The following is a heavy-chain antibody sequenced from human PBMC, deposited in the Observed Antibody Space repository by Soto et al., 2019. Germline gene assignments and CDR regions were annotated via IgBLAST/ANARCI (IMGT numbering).Heavy chain of an antibody. Sequence: GESLSLSCTAFGFNFGSYSLHWVRQAPGKGLEWVSSISSSRSYIYYADAVKGRFTISRDNAKNSLYLEMNSLRAEDTAGYYCAYDVAESRPSYTDSWGQGTLVTVSS. D-gene: IGHD3-10*02. CDR1: GFNFGSYS. V-gene: IGHV3-21*01. CDR3: AYDVAESRPSYTDS. CDR2: ISSSRSYI. J-gene: IGHJ5*01.